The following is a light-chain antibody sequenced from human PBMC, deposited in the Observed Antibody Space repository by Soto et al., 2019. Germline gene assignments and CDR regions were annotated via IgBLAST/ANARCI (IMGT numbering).Light chain of an antibody. V-gene: IGLV1-40*01. CDR2: GNI. CDR3: AAWDDSLSGHV. CDR1: SSNIGADYD. J-gene: IGLJ1*01. Sequence: QAVVTQPPSVSGAPGQRVTISCTGSSSNIGADYDVHWYQQRPGTAPKLLIFGNINRPSGVPDRFSGSKSGTSASLAISGLRSEDEADYYCAAWDDSLSGHVFGAGTKLTVL.